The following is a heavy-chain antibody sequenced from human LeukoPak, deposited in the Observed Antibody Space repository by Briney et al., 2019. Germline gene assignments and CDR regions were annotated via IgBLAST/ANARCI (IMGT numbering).Heavy chain of an antibody. CDR3: ARGPYYYDSSGYVYYGMDV. Sequence: GGSLRLSCAASGFTFSSYGMHWVRQAPGKGLEWVALISYDGSSKYYADSVKGRFTISRDNSRNTLYLQMNSLRAEDTAVYYCARGPYYYDSSGYVYYGMDVWGQGTTVTVSS. CDR2: ISYDGSSK. D-gene: IGHD3-22*01. V-gene: IGHV3-30*19. J-gene: IGHJ6*02. CDR1: GFTFSSYG.